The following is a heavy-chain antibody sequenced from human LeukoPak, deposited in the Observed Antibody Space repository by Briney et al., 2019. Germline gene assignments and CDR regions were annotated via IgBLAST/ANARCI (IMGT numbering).Heavy chain of an antibody. CDR2: IKSKTDGGTT. J-gene: IGHJ4*02. V-gene: IGHV3-15*01. D-gene: IGHD3-22*01. CDR3: FDSYYYDSSGGY. Sequence: PGGSLRLSCAASGFTFSNAWMSWVRQAPGKGLEWVGRIKSKTDGGTTDYAAPVKGRFTISRDDSKNTLYLQMNSLKTEDTAVYYCFDSYYYDSSGGYWGQGTLVTVSS. CDR1: GFTFSNAW.